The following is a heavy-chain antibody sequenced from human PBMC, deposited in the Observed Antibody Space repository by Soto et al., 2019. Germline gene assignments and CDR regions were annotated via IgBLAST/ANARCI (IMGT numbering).Heavy chain of an antibody. V-gene: IGHV4-59*08. Sequence: SETLSLTCTVSGGSISGYFWSWIRQPPGKGLEWIGYLYYSGSTNYSPSLRSRVTISVDTSRNQFSLRLSSVTAADTAVYYCARHANRNYGLYYFDYWGQGTLVTVSS. CDR2: LYYSGST. D-gene: IGHD4-4*01. CDR3: ARHANRNYGLYYFDY. J-gene: IGHJ4*02. CDR1: GGSISGYF.